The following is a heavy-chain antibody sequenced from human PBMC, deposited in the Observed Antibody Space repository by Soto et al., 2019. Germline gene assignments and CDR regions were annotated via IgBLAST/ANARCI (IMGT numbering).Heavy chain of an antibody. D-gene: IGHD4-17*01. CDR2: IYYSGST. J-gene: IGHJ4*02. V-gene: IGHV4-59*01. CDR1: GGSISSYY. Sequence: QVQLQESGPGLVKPSETLSLTCTVSGGSISSYYWSWIRQPPGKGLEWIGYIYYSGSTNYNPSLTSRVTRSVDTSKNQFSLQLSSVTAADTAVYYCARYGDYVDYWGRGTLVSVSS. CDR3: ARYGDYVDY.